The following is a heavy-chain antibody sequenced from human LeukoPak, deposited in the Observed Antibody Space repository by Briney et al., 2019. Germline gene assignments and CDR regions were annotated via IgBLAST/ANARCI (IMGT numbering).Heavy chain of an antibody. V-gene: IGHV1-2*02. D-gene: IGHD6-13*01. Sequence: GTSVKVSCKASGYTFTSYDINWVRQAPGQGLEWMGWINPNSGGTNYAQKFQGRVTMTRDTSISTAYMELSRLRSDDTAVYYCARDRPRYSSSWNDYWGQGTLVTVSS. CDR2: INPNSGGT. CDR3: ARDRPRYSSSWNDY. J-gene: IGHJ4*02. CDR1: GYTFTSYD.